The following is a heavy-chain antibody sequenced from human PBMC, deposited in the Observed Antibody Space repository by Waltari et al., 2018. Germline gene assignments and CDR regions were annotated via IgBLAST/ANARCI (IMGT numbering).Heavy chain of an antibody. Sequence: QVQLVQSGAEVKKPGASVKVSCKASGYTFTSYGISWVRQAPGQGPEWMGWISAYSGNTNYAQKLQGRVTLTTDTSTSTAYMELRSLRSDDTAVYYCARDSNSGGGVSLYGLDVWGQGTTVTVSS. CDR2: ISAYSGNT. CDR1: GYTFTSYG. V-gene: IGHV1-18*01. CDR3: ARDSNSGGGVSLYGLDV. D-gene: IGHD4-4*01. J-gene: IGHJ6*02.